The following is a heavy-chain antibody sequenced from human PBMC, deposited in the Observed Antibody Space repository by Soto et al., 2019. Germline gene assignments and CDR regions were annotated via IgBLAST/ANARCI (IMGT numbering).Heavy chain of an antibody. Sequence: SETLSLTCTVSGGSISNHYWSWIRQPPGKGLEWIGYIYYNGNTNYNPPLKSRVTMSVDTSKNQFSLKLSSVTAADTAVYCCARAATYYYDSSGYGVTNWFDPWGQGTLVTVSS. J-gene: IGHJ5*02. CDR2: IYYNGNT. CDR3: ARAATYYYDSSGYGVTNWFDP. V-gene: IGHV4-59*11. CDR1: GGSISNHY. D-gene: IGHD3-22*01.